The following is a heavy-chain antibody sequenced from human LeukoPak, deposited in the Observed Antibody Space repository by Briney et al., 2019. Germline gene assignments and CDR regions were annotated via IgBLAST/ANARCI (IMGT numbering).Heavy chain of an antibody. J-gene: IGHJ3*02. CDR2: IYPGDSDT. CDR1: GYSFTSYW. CDR3: ARQVVPAALPPGAFDI. D-gene: IGHD2-2*01. Sequence: GESLKISCKGSGYSFTSYWIGWVRQMPGKGLEWMGIIYPGDSDTRYSPSFQGQVTISADKSISTAYPQWSSLKASDTAMYYCARQVVPAALPPGAFDIWGQGTMVTVSS. V-gene: IGHV5-51*01.